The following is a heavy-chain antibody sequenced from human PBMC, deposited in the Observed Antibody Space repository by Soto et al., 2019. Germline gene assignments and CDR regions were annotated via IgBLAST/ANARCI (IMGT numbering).Heavy chain of an antibody. CDR1: RFDFSSYE. CDR3: ARGGGYYTPTSCAIDS. D-gene: IGHD3-3*01. CDR2: VSLTGDRT. V-gene: IGHV3-23*01. J-gene: IGHJ4*02. Sequence: EVQLLESGGGLVQPGGSLRLSCVASRFDFSSYEMSWVRQAAGKGLEWVSRVSLTGDRTNYAGSVKGRFTVSRDNFRNALYLEMDSLRPDDTAIYYCARGGGYYTPTSCAIDSWGRGTPVTVSS.